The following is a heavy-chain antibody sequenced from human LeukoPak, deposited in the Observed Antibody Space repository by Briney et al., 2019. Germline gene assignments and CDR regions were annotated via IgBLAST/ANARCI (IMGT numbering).Heavy chain of an antibody. D-gene: IGHD3-10*01. CDR1: GGSISSYY. J-gene: IGHJ4*02. V-gene: IGHV4-59*08. Sequence: PSETLSLTCTVSGGSISSYYWSWIRQPPGKGLEWIGYIYYSGSTNYNPSLKSRVTISVDTSKNQFSLKLSSVTAADTAVYYCARGVVTMVRAPGHFDYWGQGTLVTVSS. CDR2: IYYSGST. CDR3: ARGVVTMVRAPGHFDY.